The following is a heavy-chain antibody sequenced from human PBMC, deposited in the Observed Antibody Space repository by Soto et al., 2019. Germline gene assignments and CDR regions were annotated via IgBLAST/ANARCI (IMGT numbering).Heavy chain of an antibody. CDR2: ITTDRGKT. J-gene: IGHJ4*02. D-gene: IGHD3-22*01. Sequence: ASVKVSCKTSGYTFTSFGISWVRQAPGQGLEWMGWITTDRGKTNYAQKFQGRVTMTRNTSISTAYMELSSLRSEDTAVYYCARAHYYDSSGYYPNFDYWGQGTLVTVSS. CDR3: ARAHYYDSSGYYPNFDY. V-gene: IGHV1-8*01. CDR1: GYTFTSFG.